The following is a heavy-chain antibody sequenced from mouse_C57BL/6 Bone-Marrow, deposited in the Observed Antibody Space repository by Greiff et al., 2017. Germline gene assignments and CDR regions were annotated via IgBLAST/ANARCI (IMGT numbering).Heavy chain of an antibody. J-gene: IGHJ4*01. CDR2: IYPGSGNT. CDR3: ARTTNYAMDY. CDR1: GYSFTSYY. Sequence: QVQLQQSGPEPVKPGASVKISCKASGYSFTSYYIHWVKQRPGQGLEWIGWIYPGSGNTKYNEKFKGKATLTADTSSSTAYMQLSSLTSEDSAVYYCARTTNYAMDYWGQGTSVTVSS. V-gene: IGHV1-66*01.